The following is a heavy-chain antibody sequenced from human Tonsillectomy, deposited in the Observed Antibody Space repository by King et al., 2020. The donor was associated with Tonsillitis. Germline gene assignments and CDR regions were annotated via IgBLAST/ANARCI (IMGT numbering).Heavy chain of an antibody. CDR3: ARVRFRIAEAGTYNWFDP. V-gene: IGHV4-61*02. CDR1: GGSISSGSYY. J-gene: IGHJ5*02. Sequence: QLQESGPGLVKPSQTLSLTCTVSGGSISSGSYYWSWIRQPAGKGLEWIGRIYTSGSTNYNPSLKSRVTISVDTSKNQFSLKLSSVTAADTAVYYCARVRFRIAEAGTYNWFDPWGQGTLVTVTS. CDR2: IYTSGST. D-gene: IGHD6-13*01.